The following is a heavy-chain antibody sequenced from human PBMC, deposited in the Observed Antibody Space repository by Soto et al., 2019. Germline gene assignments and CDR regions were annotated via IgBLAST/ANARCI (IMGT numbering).Heavy chain of an antibody. J-gene: IGHJ6*02. CDR1: GGTFSSYA. CDR3: ARVVLREMATTMDYYGMDV. V-gene: IGHV1-69*13. CDR2: IIPIFGTA. D-gene: IGHD5-12*01. Sequence: SVKVSCKASGGTFSSYAISWVRQAPRQGLEWMGGIIPIFGTANYAQKFQGRVTITADESTSTAYMELSSLRSEDTAVYYCARVVLREMATTMDYYGMDVWGQGTTVTVSS.